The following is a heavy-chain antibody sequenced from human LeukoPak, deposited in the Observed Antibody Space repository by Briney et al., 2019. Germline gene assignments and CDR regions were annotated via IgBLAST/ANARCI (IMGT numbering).Heavy chain of an antibody. J-gene: IGHJ4*02. CDR2: INHSGST. V-gene: IGHV4-34*01. CDR1: GGSFSGYY. Sequence: MASETLSLTCAVYGGSFSGYYWSWICQPPGKGLEWIGEINHSGSTNYNPSLKSRVTISVDTSKNQFSLKLSPVTAADTAVYYCARVPTIFGVVTEYYFDYWGQGTLVTVSS. D-gene: IGHD3-3*01. CDR3: ARVPTIFGVVTEYYFDY.